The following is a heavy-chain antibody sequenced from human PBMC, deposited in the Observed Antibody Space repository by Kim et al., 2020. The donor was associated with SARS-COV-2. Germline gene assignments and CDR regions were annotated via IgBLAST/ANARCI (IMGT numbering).Heavy chain of an antibody. V-gene: IGHV4-31*03. Sequence: SETLSLTCTVSGGSISSGGYYWSWIRQHPGKGLEWIGYIYYSGSTYYNPSLKSRVTISVDTSKNKFSLKLSSVTAADTAVYYCARAPITMIVVVNAFDIWGQGTMVTVSS. D-gene: IGHD3-22*01. J-gene: IGHJ3*02. CDR3: ARAPITMIVVVNAFDI. CDR2: IYYSGST. CDR1: GGSISSGGYY.